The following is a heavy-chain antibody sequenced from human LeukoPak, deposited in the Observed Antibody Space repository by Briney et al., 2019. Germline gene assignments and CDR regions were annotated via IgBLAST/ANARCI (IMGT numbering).Heavy chain of an antibody. CDR3: ARGPYYDFWSGYSTDYYYYMDV. CDR1: GGTFSSYA. D-gene: IGHD3-3*01. V-gene: IGHV1-69*05. J-gene: IGHJ6*03. Sequence: SVKVSCKASGGTFSSYAISWVRQAPGQGLEWMGGIIPIFGTANYAQKFQGRVTITTDESTSTAYMELSSLRSEDTAVYYCARGPYYDFWSGYSTDYYYYMDVWGKGTTVTVSS. CDR2: IIPIFGTA.